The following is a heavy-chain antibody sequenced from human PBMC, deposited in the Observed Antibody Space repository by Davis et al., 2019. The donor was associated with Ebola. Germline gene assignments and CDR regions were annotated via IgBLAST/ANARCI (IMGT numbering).Heavy chain of an antibody. J-gene: IGHJ4*02. CDR1: GFTFSDYY. D-gene: IGHD6-19*01. V-gene: IGHV3-7*03. CDR3: ARDRQWLASSHFDY. CDR2: IKQDGSEK. Sequence: GESLKISCAASGFTFSDYYMSWIRQAPGKGLEWVANIKQDGSEKYYVDSVKGRFTISRDNAKNSLYLQMNSLRAEDTAVYYCARDRQWLASSHFDYWGQGTLVTVSS.